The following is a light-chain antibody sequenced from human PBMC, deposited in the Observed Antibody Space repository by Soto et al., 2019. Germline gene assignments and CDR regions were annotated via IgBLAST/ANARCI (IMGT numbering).Light chain of an antibody. J-gene: IGKJ1*01. CDR2: GAS. V-gene: IGKV3-15*01. CDR3: QQYNIWPWT. Sequence: EIVMTQSPATLSMSPGQRVTLSCRASQSVSSNLAWNQQKPGQAPRLLIYGASTRATGIPDRFSGSGSGTEFTLTISSLQSEDFAVYYCQQYNIWPWTLGQGTKVEIK. CDR1: QSVSSN.